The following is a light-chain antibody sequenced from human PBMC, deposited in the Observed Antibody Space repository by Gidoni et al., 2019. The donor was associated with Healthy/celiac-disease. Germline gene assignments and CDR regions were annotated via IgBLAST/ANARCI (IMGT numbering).Light chain of an antibody. CDR2: KAS. V-gene: IGKV1-5*03. Sequence: DIQMTQSPSTLSASVGDRVTITCRASQSISSWLAWYQQKPGKAPKLLIYKASSLESGVPSRFSGSGSGTEFTLTISSLQPDYFATYYCQQYNSLFGQGTKVEIK. J-gene: IGKJ1*01. CDR3: QQYNSL. CDR1: QSISSW.